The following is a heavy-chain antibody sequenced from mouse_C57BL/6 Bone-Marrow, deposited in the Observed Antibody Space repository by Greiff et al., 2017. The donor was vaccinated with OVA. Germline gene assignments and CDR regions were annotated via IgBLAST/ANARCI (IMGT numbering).Heavy chain of an antibody. J-gene: IGHJ3*01. Sequence: VKLQESGAELARPGASVKLSCKASGYTFTSYGISWVKQRTGQGLEWIGEIYPRSGNTYYNEKFKGKATLTADKSSSTAYMELRSLTSEDSAVYFCASSGSSSAWFAYWGQGTLVTVSA. V-gene: IGHV1-81*01. CDR2: IYPRSGNT. CDR1: GYTFTSYG. D-gene: IGHD1-1*01. CDR3: ASSGSSSAWFAY.